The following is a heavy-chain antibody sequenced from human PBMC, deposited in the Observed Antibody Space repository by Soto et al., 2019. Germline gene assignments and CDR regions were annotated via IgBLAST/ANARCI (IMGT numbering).Heavy chain of an antibody. CDR2: INAGNGNT. J-gene: IGHJ5*02. V-gene: IGHV1-3*01. D-gene: IGHD6-13*01. Sequence: SVKVSCKTSAYTFTCYSMHWVRQGPGQRLEWMGWINAGNGNTKYSQKFQGRVTITRDTSASTAYMELSSLRSEDTAVYYCTRGSIAAAGSNWFDPWGQGTLVTVSS. CDR1: AYTFTCYS. CDR3: TRGSIAAAGSNWFDP.